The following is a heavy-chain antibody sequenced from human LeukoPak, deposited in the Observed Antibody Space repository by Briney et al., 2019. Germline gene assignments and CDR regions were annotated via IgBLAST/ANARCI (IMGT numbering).Heavy chain of an antibody. D-gene: IGHD6-19*01. Sequence: SETLSLTCAVSGGSITSHSWWSWVRPPPGKGQEWIGEIYHGGDTNYDPSVKSRVTMSVDKSKNHFSLNLRSVTAADTAIYYCASHVTVLGTRGFDYWGQGILVTVSS. V-gene: IGHV4-4*02. CDR2: IYHGGDT. CDR1: GGSITSHSW. CDR3: ASHVTVLGTRGFDY. J-gene: IGHJ4*02.